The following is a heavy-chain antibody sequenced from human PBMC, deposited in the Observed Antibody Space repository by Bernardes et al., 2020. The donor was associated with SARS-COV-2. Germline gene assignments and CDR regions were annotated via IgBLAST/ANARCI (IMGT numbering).Heavy chain of an antibody. CDR3: VRDLGWGRYHNPGSFDH. Sequence: SVKVSCKASGGTFISYAIRWVRQAPGHGLEWMGRIIPTFGTANYAQKFQGRVTITTDESTSTAYMELSSLRSDDTAVYYCVRDLGWGRYHNPGSFDHWGQGTLVTVSS. V-gene: IGHV1-69*05. D-gene: IGHD3-10*01. CDR1: GGTFISYA. J-gene: IGHJ5*02. CDR2: IIPTFGTA.